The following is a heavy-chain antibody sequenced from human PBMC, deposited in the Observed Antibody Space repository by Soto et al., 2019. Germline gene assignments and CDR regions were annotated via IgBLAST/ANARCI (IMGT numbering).Heavy chain of an antibody. CDR1: GLIFSDYA. D-gene: IGHD1-26*01. J-gene: IGHJ4*02. Sequence: GGSLRLSCAASGLIFSDYAMSWVRQAPGKGLECVACISGSGDKTFYADSVKGRFTISRDNSKNTVSLHMNSLRVDDTAVYFCAKDRFGIVGPVDYWGAGTLVTVSS. CDR2: ISGSGDKT. V-gene: IGHV3-23*01. CDR3: AKDRFGIVGPVDY.